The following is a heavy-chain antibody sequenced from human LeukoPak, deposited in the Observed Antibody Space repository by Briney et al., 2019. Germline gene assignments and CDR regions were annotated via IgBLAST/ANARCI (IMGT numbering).Heavy chain of an antibody. CDR3: AREYCSSTSCYFDY. V-gene: IGHV4-59*01. J-gene: IGHJ4*02. CDR1: GGSISSYY. Sequence: KPSETLSLTCTVSGGSISSYYWSWIRQPPGKGLEWIGYIYYSGSTNYNPSLKSRVTISVDTSKNQFSLKLSSVTAADTAVYYCAREYCSSTSCYFDYWGQGTLVTVSS. D-gene: IGHD2-2*01. CDR2: IYYSGST.